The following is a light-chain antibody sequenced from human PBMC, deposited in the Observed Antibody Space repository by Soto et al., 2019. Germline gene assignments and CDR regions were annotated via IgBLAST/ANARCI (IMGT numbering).Light chain of an antibody. CDR1: QTISSW. V-gene: IGKV1-5*03. J-gene: IGKJ1*01. CDR2: KAS. CDR3: QHYNSYSEA. Sequence: DIQMTKPPSTLSGSVGDRVTITCRASQTISSWLAWYQQKQGKAPKLLIYKASTLKSGVPSRFSGSVSGTEGTITISSLKQDDGATYYCQHYNSYSEAFGQGTKVDIK.